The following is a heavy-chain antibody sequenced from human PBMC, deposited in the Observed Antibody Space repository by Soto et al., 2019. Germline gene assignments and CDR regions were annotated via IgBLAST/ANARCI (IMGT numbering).Heavy chain of an antibody. D-gene: IGHD3-10*01. CDR3: ARIYGPLYGSGSYYNADTADY. V-gene: IGHV1-46*01. J-gene: IGHJ4*02. Sequence: GASVKVSCKASGYTFTSDYMHWVRQAPGQGLEWMGIINPSGGSTSYAQKFQGRVTMTRDTSTSTVYMELSSLRSEDTAVYYCARIYGPLYGSGSYYNADTADYWGQGTLVTVS. CDR1: GYTFTSDY. CDR2: INPSGGST.